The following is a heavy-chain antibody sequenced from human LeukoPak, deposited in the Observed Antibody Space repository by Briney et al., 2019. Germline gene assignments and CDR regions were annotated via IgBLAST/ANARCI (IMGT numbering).Heavy chain of an antibody. J-gene: IGHJ4*02. CDR3: AKDRYYYDSSGYYFDY. CDR1: GGSLSVYY. D-gene: IGHD3-22*01. CDR2: INHSGST. Sequence: PSETLSLTCAVYGGSLSVYYWSWIRQPPGKGLEWIGEINHSGSTNYNPSLKSRVTISVDTSKNQFSLKLSSVTAADTAVYYCAKDRYYYDSSGYYFDYWGQGTLVTVSS. V-gene: IGHV4-34*01.